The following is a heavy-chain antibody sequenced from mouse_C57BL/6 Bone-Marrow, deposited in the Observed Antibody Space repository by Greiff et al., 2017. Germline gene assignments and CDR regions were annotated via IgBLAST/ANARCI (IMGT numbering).Heavy chain of an antibody. CDR2: IDPSDSYT. V-gene: IGHV1-69*01. J-gene: IGHJ2*01. CDR1: GYTFTSYW. D-gene: IGHD3-3*01. Sequence: QVQLQQPGAELVMPGASVKLSCKASGYTFTSYWMHWVKQRPGQGLEWIGEIDPSDSYTNYNQKFKGKATLTVDKSSSTAYMQLSSLTSEDSAVYYCARGWEDYWGQGTTLTVSS. CDR3: ARGWEDY.